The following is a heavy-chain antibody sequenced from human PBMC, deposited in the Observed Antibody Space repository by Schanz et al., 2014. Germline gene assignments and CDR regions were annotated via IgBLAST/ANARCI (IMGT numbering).Heavy chain of an antibody. V-gene: IGHV4-31*03. D-gene: IGHD4-17*01. CDR1: GDSISSGGYY. Sequence: QVQLQESGPGLVKPSQTLSLTCTVSGDSISSGGYYWGWIRQPPGKGLEWIGFISYSGSTYYNPSLKSRVTISVDTSKNQFSLNLSSATAADTAVYYCARDRGHGDLPGDIWGQGTMVTVSS. CDR3: ARDRGHGDLPGDI. J-gene: IGHJ3*02. CDR2: ISYSGST.